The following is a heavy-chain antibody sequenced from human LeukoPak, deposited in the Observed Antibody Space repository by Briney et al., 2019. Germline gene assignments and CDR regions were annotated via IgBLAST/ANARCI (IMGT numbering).Heavy chain of an antibody. Sequence: SETLSLTCAVSGGSISSGGYSWSWIRQPPGKGLEWIGYIYHGGSTYYNPSLKSRVTISVDRSKNQFSLKLSSVTAADTAVYYCARAQVVTAMIDYWGQGTLVTVSS. V-gene: IGHV4-30-2*01. CDR3: ARAQVVTAMIDY. CDR1: GGSISSGGYS. CDR2: IYHGGST. D-gene: IGHD2-21*02. J-gene: IGHJ4*02.